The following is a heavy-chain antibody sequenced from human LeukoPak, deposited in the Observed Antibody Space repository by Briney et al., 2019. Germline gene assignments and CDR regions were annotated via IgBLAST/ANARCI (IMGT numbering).Heavy chain of an antibody. CDR2: IKSKTDGGTT. V-gene: IGHV3-15*01. CDR1: GFTFSNAW. Sequence: GGSLRLSCAASGFTFSNAWMSWVRQAPGKGLEWVGRIKSKTDGGTTDYAAPVKGRFTISRDDSRNTLYLQMNSLRAEDTAVYYCAKASDWGAAAVPFDYWGQGTLVTVSS. D-gene: IGHD6-13*01. J-gene: IGHJ4*02. CDR3: AKASDWGAAAVPFDY.